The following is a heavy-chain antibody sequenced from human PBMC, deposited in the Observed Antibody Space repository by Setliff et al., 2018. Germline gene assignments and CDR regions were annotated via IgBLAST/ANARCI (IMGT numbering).Heavy chain of an antibody. V-gene: IGHV1-18*01. D-gene: IGHD5-12*01. CDR2: ISAYNGFI. CDR1: GYSFPSYG. J-gene: IGHJ4*02. CDR3: VRGPGPSVVVAMPFDR. Sequence: ASVKVSCKASGYSFPSYGISWVRQAPGQGLEWMGWISAYNGFIIYAQKLQGRVTLTTDTSTGTAYMEVTSLRSDDTAVYYCVRGPGPSVVVAMPFDRWGQGTQVTVSS.